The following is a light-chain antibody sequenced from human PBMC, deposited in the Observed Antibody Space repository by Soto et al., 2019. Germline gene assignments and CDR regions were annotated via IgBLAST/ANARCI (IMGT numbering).Light chain of an antibody. V-gene: IGLV2-8*01. J-gene: IGLJ1*01. Sequence: QSALTQPPSASGSPGQSVTISCTGTSSDVGGYNYVSWYQQHPGKAPKLLLYEVSKRPSGVPDRFSGSKSGNTASLTVSGLQAEDEADYYCSSYAGSGSIAFGTGTKLTVL. CDR1: SSDVGGYNY. CDR3: SSYAGSGSIA. CDR2: EVS.